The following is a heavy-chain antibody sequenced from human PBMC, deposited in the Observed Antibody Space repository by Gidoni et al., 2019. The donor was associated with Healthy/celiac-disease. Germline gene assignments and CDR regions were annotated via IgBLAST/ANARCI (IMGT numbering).Heavy chain of an antibody. CDR1: GFTVSSNY. CDR3: ARGEGGYSYGYFDY. J-gene: IGHJ4*02. CDR2: IYSGGST. V-gene: IGHV3-66*01. Sequence: EVQLVESGGGLVQPGGSLRLSCSASGFTVSSNYMSWVRQAPGKGLEWVSVIYSGGSTYYADSVKGRFTISRDNSKNTLYLQMNSLRAEDTAVYYCARGEGGYSYGYFDYWGQGTLVTVSS. D-gene: IGHD5-18*01.